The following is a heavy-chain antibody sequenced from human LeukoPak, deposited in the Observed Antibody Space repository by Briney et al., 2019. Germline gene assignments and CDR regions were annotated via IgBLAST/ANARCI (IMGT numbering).Heavy chain of an antibody. CDR3: ARGLRYFDWLLYYFDY. CDR2: INPNSGGT. V-gene: IGHV1-2*02. D-gene: IGHD3-9*01. CDR1: GYTFTGYY. Sequence: GASVKVSCKASGYTFTGYYMHWVRQAPGQGLEWMGWINPNSGGTNYARKFQGRVTMTRDTSISTAYMELSRLRSDDTAVYYCARGLRYFDWLLYYFDYWGQGTLVTVSS. J-gene: IGHJ4*02.